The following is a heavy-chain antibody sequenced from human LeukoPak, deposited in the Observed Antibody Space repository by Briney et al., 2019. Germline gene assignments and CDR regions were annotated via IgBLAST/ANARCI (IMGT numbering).Heavy chain of an antibody. Sequence: QPGGSLRLSCAASGFTFSSYAMSWVRQAPGKGLEWVSAVSGSGGTTYYADSVKGRFTISRDNSKDTLYLQVNSLRAEDTAVYYCAKRGLVGSSGFKNNWFDPWGQGTLVTVSS. CDR3: AKRGLVGSSGFKNNWFDP. D-gene: IGHD3-22*01. CDR2: VSGSGGTT. V-gene: IGHV3-23*01. J-gene: IGHJ5*02. CDR1: GFTFSSYA.